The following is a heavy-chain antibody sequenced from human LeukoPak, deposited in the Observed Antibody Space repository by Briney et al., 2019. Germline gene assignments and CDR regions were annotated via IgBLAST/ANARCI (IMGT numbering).Heavy chain of an antibody. Sequence: PSETLSLTCTVSGGSVTDYYWSWIRQSPGKGLEWIGYIYYTGTSYNPSLKSRVTISADTSKNQFSLKLISVTAADTAVYYCASRTPGNDYWGQGTLVTVSS. CDR1: GGSVTDYY. J-gene: IGHJ4*02. V-gene: IGHV4-59*02. CDR2: IYYTGT. D-gene: IGHD3-10*01. CDR3: ASRTPGNDY.